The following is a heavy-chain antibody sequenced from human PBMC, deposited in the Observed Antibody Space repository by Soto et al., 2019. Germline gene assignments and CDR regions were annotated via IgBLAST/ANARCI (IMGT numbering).Heavy chain of an antibody. CDR2: ITSSSTTI. CDR1: RFTFTSNS. D-gene: IGHD2-21*02. J-gene: IGHJ4*02. Sequence: SLRLSCAASRFTFTSNSMNWVRQAPGKGLEWISYITSSSTTIYYADSVKGRFTISRDNAKNSVYLQLNSLRDEDTALYYCARGRVGTAYFDYWGQGALVTVSS. CDR3: ARGRVGTAYFDY. V-gene: IGHV3-48*02.